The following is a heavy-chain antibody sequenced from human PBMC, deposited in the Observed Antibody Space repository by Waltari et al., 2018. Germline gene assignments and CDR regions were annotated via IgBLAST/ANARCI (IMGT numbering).Heavy chain of an antibody. Sequence: QVQLVQSGAEVKKPGASVKVSCKASGYTFTGYYMHWVRQAPGQGLEWMGWINPNSGGTNCAQKFQGRVTMTRDTSISTAYMELSRLRSDDTAVYYCARDLLAAAGRAGGPKYYYYGMDVWGQGTTVTVSS. D-gene: IGHD6-13*01. CDR3: ARDLLAAAGRAGGPKYYYYGMDV. V-gene: IGHV1-2*02. J-gene: IGHJ6*02. CDR1: GYTFTGYY. CDR2: INPNSGGT.